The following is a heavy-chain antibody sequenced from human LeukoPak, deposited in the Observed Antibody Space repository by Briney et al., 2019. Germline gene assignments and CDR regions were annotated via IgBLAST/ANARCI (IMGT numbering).Heavy chain of an antibody. V-gene: IGHV1-69*13. J-gene: IGHJ4*02. CDR3: ARMVATYYYDSSGYSYLDY. Sequence: ASVKVSCKASGGTFSSYAISWVRQAPGQGLEWMGGIIPIFGTANYAQKFQGRVTITADESTSTAYMELSSLRSEDTAVYYCARMVATYYYDSSGYSYLDYWGQGTLVTVSS. D-gene: IGHD3-22*01. CDR1: GGTFSSYA. CDR2: IIPIFGTA.